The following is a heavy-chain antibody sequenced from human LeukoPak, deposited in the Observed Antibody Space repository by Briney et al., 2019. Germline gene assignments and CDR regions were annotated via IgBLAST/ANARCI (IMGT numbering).Heavy chain of an antibody. CDR3: ARGPSGAAAAKTGVDY. CDR2: IYYSGST. V-gene: IGHV4-31*03. CDR1: GGSISSGGYY. Sequence: SQTLSLTCTVSGGSISSGGYYWSWIRQHPGKGLEWIGYIYYSGSTYYNPSLKSRVTISVDTSKNQFSLKLSSVTAADTAVYYCARGPSGAAAAKTGVDYWGQGTLVTVSS. J-gene: IGHJ4*02. D-gene: IGHD6-13*01.